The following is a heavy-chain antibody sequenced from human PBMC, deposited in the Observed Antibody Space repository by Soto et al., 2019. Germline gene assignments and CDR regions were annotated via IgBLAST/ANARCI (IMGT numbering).Heavy chain of an antibody. V-gene: IGHV5-10-1*01. Sequence: PGESLKISCKGSGYSFTSYWICWVRQMPGKGLEWMGRIDPSDSYTNYSPSFQGHVTISADKSISTAYLQWSSLKASDTAMYYCASTSMQSRGYSYGHGGMDVWGQGTTVTVSS. J-gene: IGHJ6*02. CDR3: ASTSMQSRGYSYGHGGMDV. D-gene: IGHD5-18*01. CDR1: GYSFTSYW. CDR2: IDPSDSYT.